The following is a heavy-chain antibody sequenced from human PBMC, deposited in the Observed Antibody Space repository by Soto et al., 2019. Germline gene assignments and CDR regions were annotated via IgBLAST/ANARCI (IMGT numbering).Heavy chain of an antibody. V-gene: IGHV2-5*01. CDR3: AHFTVTTIFDC. CDR1: GFLLSTNRVG. CDR2: IYWNDDK. Sequence: SGPTLVNPTQTLTLTCTFSGFLLSTNRVGLGWIRQPPGKALEWLALIYWNDDKRYSPSLKGRLTVTKDTSKNQVVLTMTNMDPVDTATYYCAHFTVTTIFDCWGQGALVTVSS. J-gene: IGHJ4*02. D-gene: IGHD4-4*01.